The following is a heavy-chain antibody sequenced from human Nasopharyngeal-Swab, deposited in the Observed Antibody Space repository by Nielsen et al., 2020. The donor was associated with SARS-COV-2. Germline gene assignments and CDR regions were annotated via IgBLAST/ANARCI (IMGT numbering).Heavy chain of an antibody. Sequence: SETLSLTCAVYGGSFSGYYWSWIRQPPGKGLEWIGEINHSGSTNYNPSLKSRVTISVDTSKNQFSLKLSSVTAADTAVYYCARGTTVTTFYRNEVPFDYWGQGTLVTVSS. D-gene: IGHD4-17*01. J-gene: IGHJ4*02. CDR2: INHSGST. V-gene: IGHV4-34*01. CDR3: ARGTTVTTFYRNEVPFDY. CDR1: GGSFSGYY.